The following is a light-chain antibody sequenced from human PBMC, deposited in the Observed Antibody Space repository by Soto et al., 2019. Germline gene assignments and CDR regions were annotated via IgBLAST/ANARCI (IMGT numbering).Light chain of an antibody. CDR1: QSFSSYLSY. Sequence: EVVLTQSPATLSLSPGERATLSCRASQSFSSYLSYLAWYQQKPGQAPRLLIYDASNRATGIPARFSGSGSGIDFTLTISSLEPEDFAVYYCQLRSNWPPDFGGGTKVEIK. J-gene: IGKJ4*01. CDR3: QLRSNWPPD. V-gene: IGKV3-11*01. CDR2: DAS.